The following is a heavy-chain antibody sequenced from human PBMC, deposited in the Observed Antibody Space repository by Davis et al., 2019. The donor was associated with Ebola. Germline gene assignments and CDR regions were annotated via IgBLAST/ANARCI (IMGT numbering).Heavy chain of an antibody. V-gene: IGHV3-23*01. D-gene: IGHD5-24*01. CDR2: ISGSGGRT. J-gene: IGHJ4*02. CDR3: AKGGYIVPVDY. CDR1: GFTFSSYA. Sequence: GGSLGLSCAASGFTFSSYAMSWVRQAPGKGLEWVSAISGSGGRTYYADSVKGRFTISRDNSKNTLYLQMNSLRAEDTAVYYCAKGGYIVPVDYWGQGTLVTVSS.